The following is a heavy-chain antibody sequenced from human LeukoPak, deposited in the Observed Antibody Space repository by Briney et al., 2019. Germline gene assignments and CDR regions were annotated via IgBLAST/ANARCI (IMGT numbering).Heavy chain of an antibody. CDR2: IYYSGST. CDR1: GGSISTYY. J-gene: IGHJ4*02. CDR3: ARAVGGAVGY. Sequence: SETLSLTCTVSGGSISTYYWSWIRQPPGKGPEWIGYIYYSGSTNYNPSLKSRVTISVDTSKNQFSLKLSSVTAADTAVYYCARAVGGAVGYWGQGTLVTVSS. V-gene: IGHV4-59*01. D-gene: IGHD1-26*01.